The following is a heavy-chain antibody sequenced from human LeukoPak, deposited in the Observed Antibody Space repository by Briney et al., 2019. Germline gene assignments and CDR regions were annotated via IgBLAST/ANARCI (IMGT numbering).Heavy chain of an antibody. V-gene: IGHV4-59*12. CDR2: IYYSGST. D-gene: IGHD3-10*01. J-gene: IGHJ6*02. CDR3: ARGVRVVRGSIPLYYYYYGMDV. CDR1: GGSISSYY. Sequence: SETLSLTCTVSGGSISSYYWSWIRQPPGKGLEWIGHIYYSGSTNYNPSLKSRVTISVDTSKNQFSLKLSSVTAADTAVYYCARGVRVVRGSIPLYYYYYGMDVWGQGTTVTVSS.